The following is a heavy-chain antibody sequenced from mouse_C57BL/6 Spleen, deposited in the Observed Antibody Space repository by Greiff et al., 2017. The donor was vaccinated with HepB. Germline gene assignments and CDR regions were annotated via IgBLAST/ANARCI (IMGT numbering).Heavy chain of an antibody. D-gene: IGHD1-1*01. CDR1: GYTFTGYW. V-gene: IGHV1-9*01. CDR3: ASYYYGSSYEPFAY. CDR2: ILPGSGST. Sequence: QVQLQQSGAELMKPGASVKLSCKATGYTFTGYWIEWVKQRPGHGLEWIGEILPGSGSTNYNEKFKGKATFTADTSSNTAYMQLSSLTTEDSAIYYCASYYYGSSYEPFAYWGQGTLVTVSA. J-gene: IGHJ3*01.